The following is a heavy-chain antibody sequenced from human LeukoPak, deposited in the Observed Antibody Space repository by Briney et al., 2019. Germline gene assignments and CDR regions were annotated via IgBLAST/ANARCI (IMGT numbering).Heavy chain of an antibody. V-gene: IGHV3-30*18. D-gene: IGHD3-10*01. J-gene: IGHJ2*01. CDR2: ISFDGRDK. Sequence: GGSLRLSCRASGFPFSSYGTHWVRQAPGKGLEWVAVISFDGRDKKHADSLKGRFTISRDNSKDTLYLQMNSLRVEDTAIYYCAKEETSGSLQWFFDLWGRGTLVTVSS. CDR1: GFPFSSYG. CDR3: AKEETSGSLQWFFDL.